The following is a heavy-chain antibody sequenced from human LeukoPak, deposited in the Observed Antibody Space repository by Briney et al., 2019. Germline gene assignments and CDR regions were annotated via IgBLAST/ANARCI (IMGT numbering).Heavy chain of an antibody. CDR1: GGTFSSYA. V-gene: IGHV1-69*06. CDR2: IIPIFGTA. D-gene: IGHD6-13*01. Sequence: SVKVSCKASGGTFSSYAISWVRQAPGQGLEWMGGIIPIFGTANYAQKFQGRVTITADKSTSTAYMELSSLRSEDTAVYYCARATAAAGYYYYYMDVWGKGTTVTVSS. CDR3: ARATAAAGYYYYYMDV. J-gene: IGHJ6*03.